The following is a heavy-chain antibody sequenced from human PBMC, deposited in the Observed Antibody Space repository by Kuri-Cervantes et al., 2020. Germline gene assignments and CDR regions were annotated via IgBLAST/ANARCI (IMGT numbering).Heavy chain of an antibody. CDR2: TRNKANGYTT. J-gene: IGHJ6*03. V-gene: IGHV3-72*01. Sequence: GESLKISCAASGFTFDDYGMSWVRQAPGKGLEWVGRTRNKANGYTTEYAASVKGRFTISRDDSKNSLYLQMNSLKTEDTAVYYCAREISTWEYYYYYYMDVWGKGTTVTVSS. CDR3: AREISTWEYYYYYYMDV. D-gene: IGHD1-26*01. CDR1: GFTFDDYG.